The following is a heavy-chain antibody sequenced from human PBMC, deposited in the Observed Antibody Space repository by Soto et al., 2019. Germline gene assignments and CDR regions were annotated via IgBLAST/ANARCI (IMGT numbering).Heavy chain of an antibody. V-gene: IGHV3-23*01. J-gene: IGHJ4*02. CDR3: AKATTNGGWFNPFDS. D-gene: IGHD6-19*01. Sequence: QAPGKGLEWVSGLSGSGTSTYYADSVKGRFTISRDNSRDTLFLQMNSLTADDTAVYYCAKATTNGGWFNPFDSWGQGALVTVSS. CDR2: LSGSGTST.